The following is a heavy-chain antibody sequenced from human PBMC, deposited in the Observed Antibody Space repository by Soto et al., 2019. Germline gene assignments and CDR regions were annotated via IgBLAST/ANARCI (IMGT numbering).Heavy chain of an antibody. V-gene: IGHV3-23*01. D-gene: IGHD2-2*01. J-gene: IGHJ3*02. Sequence: GGSLRLSCAASGFTFSSYAMSRVRQAPGKGLEWVSAISGSGGSTYYADSVKGRFTISRDNSKNTLYLQMNSLRAEDTAVYYRAKGFVVVPAAIRGTTGNAFDIWGQGTMVTVSS. CDR2: ISGSGGST. CDR1: GFTFSSYA. CDR3: AKGFVVVPAAIRGTTGNAFDI.